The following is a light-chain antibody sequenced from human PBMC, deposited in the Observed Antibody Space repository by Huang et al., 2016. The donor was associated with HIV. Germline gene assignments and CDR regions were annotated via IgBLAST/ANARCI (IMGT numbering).Light chain of an antibody. V-gene: IGKV1-39*01. J-gene: IGKJ4*01. Sequence: DIQMTQSPSSLSASVGDRVTITCRASQSISSYLHWYQQKPGKAPKLLIYAASSLQSGVPSRFSGSGSGTDFTLTISSLQPEDFATYYCQQSYSTPPFGGGTKVEIK. CDR1: QSISSY. CDR3: QQSYSTPP. CDR2: AAS.